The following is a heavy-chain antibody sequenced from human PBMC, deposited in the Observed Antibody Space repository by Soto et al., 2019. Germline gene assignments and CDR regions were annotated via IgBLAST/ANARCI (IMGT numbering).Heavy chain of an antibody. J-gene: IGHJ3*02. CDR2: IYYSGST. CDR3: ARGARYFDWLPGPFDAFDI. V-gene: IGHV4-59*01. Sequence: PSETLSLTCTVSGGSISSYYWSWIRQPPGKGLEWIGHIYYSGSTNYNPSLKSRVTISVDTSKNQFSLKLSSVTAADTAVYYCARGARYFDWLPGPFDAFDIWGQGTMVTVSS. CDR1: GGSISSYY. D-gene: IGHD3-9*01.